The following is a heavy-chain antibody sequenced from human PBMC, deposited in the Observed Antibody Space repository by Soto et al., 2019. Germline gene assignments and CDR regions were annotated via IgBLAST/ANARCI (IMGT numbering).Heavy chain of an antibody. V-gene: IGHV1-2*02. CDR2: INPNSGGT. CDR3: ARDLGIAVADHSYYGMDV. Sequence: ASVKVSCKASGYTFTGYYMHWVRQAPGQGLEWMGWINPNSGGTNYAQKFQGRVTMTRDTSISTAYMELSRLRSDDTAVYYCARDLGIAVADHSYYGMDVWGQGTTVTVSS. D-gene: IGHD6-19*01. J-gene: IGHJ6*02. CDR1: GYTFTGYY.